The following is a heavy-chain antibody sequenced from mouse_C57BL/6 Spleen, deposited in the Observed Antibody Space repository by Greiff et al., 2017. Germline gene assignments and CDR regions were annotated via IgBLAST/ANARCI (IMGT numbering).Heavy chain of an antibody. D-gene: IGHD1-1*01. CDR1: GYAFTNYL. CDR3: ARDYYGSSSYYFDY. V-gene: IGHV1-54*01. J-gene: IGHJ2*01. CDR2: INPGSGGT. Sequence: VKLQESGAELVRPGTSVKVSCKASGYAFTNYLIEWVKQRPGQGLEWIGVINPGSGGTNYNEKFKGKATLTADKSSSTAYMQLSSLTSEDSAVYFCARDYYGSSSYYFDYWGQGTTLTVSS.